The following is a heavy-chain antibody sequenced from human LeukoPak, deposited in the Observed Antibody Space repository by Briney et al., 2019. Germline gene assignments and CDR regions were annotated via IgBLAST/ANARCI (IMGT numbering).Heavy chain of an antibody. CDR2: IYYSGST. Sequence: PSETLSLTCTVSGGSLSSYYWSWIRQPPGKGLEWIGYIYYSGSTNYNPSLKSRVTISVDTSKNQFSLKLSSVTAADTAVYYCARESASRYCSSTSCYRDAFDIWGQGTMVTVSS. D-gene: IGHD2-2*01. CDR3: ARESASRYCSSTSCYRDAFDI. CDR1: GGSLSSYY. V-gene: IGHV4-59*01. J-gene: IGHJ3*02.